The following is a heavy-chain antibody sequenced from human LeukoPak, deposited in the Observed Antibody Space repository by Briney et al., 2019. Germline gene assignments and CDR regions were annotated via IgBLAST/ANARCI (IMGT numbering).Heavy chain of an antibody. V-gene: IGHV4-34*01. CDR1: GGSFSGYY. CDR2: INHSGST. Sequence: KPSETLSLTCAVYGGSFSGYYWSWIRQPPGKGLEWIGEINHSGSTNYNPSLKSRVTISVDTSKNQFSLKLSSVTAADTAVYYCARLQMVRGVRYYYYYGMDVWGQGTTVTVSS. CDR3: ARLQMVRGVRYYYYYGMDV. J-gene: IGHJ6*02. D-gene: IGHD3-10*01.